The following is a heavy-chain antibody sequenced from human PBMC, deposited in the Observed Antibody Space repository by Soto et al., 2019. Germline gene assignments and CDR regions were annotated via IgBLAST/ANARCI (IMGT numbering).Heavy chain of an antibody. Sequence: HLVQSGPEVKKPGASITVSCKTSGDTFTNFGLRWVRQAPGQGLAWMGWIATYNSNRNYAQKFQGRLTMTTDTSTSTAYMELKSLRYDDTAGYYCATVLRGVVNWFDPWGQGTLVTVSS. V-gene: IGHV1-18*01. J-gene: IGHJ5*02. CDR1: GDTFTNFG. D-gene: IGHD3-10*01. CDR2: IATYNSNR. CDR3: ATVLRGVVNWFDP.